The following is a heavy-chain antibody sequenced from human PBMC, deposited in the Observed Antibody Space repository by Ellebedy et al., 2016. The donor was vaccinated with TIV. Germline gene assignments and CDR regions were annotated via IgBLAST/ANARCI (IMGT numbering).Heavy chain of an antibody. CDR2: ISYDGNKK. CDR1: GFTFSNYD. CDR3: AKDPYAQRNTGWFDY. J-gene: IGHJ4*02. Sequence: GGSLRLSXAASGFTFSNYDMHWVRQAPGKGLEWVALISYDGNKKFYADSGKGRFSISRDNSKNTLYLQMNYLRAEDTAMFYCAKDPYAQRNTGWFDYWGQGTLVTVSS. V-gene: IGHV3-30*18. D-gene: IGHD6-19*01.